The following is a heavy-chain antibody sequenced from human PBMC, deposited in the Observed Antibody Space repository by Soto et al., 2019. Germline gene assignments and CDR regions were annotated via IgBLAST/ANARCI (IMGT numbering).Heavy chain of an antibody. CDR1: GGSISSYY. CDR3: ARICRLGSAQLGIDY. D-gene: IGHD3-16*01. CDR2: INHSESS. V-gene: IGHV4-4*08. J-gene: IGHJ4*02. Sequence: TETLSLTCTVSGGSISSYYWGWTRQPPRKGMEWIGYINHSESSNDNPSLKSRVTISVDRTKRQYPLKLSSVTAAHTALYYCARICRLGSAQLGIDYWGQGTLVTVSS.